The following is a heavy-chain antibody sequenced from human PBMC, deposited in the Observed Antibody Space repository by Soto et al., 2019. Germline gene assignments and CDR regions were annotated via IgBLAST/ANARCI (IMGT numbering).Heavy chain of an antibody. V-gene: IGHV1-69*05. CDR2: IIPIFGTA. CDR3: ASHGYSYGYLLDY. Sequence: QVQLVQSGAEVKKPGSSVKVSCKASGGTFSSYAISWVRQAPGQGLEWMGGIIPIFGTADYAQKFQGRATXTXDXXTSTAYMELSSLRSEDTAVYYCASHGYSYGYLLDYWGQGTLVTVSS. D-gene: IGHD5-18*01. J-gene: IGHJ4*02. CDR1: GGTFSSYA.